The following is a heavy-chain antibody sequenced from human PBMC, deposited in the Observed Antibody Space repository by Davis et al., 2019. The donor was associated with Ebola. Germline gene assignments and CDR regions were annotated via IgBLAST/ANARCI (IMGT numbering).Heavy chain of an antibody. CDR1: GFTFAGND. CDR3: ARPLRPYYYGSGSYFPGGMDV. CDR2: ISGGGTYT. Sequence: GGSLRLSCAAFGFTFAGNDMSWVRQAPGKGLEWVSAISGGGTYTYYAASVKGRCTISRDNAKNTLYLQMNSLRAEDTAVYYCARPLRPYYYGSGSYFPGGMDVWGKGTTVTVSS. D-gene: IGHD3-10*01. J-gene: IGHJ6*04. V-gene: IGHV3-23*01.